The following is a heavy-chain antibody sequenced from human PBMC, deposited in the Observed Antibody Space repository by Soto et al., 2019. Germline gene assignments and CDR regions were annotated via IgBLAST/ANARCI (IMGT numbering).Heavy chain of an antibody. CDR3: ARHSHYGDYYYYYGMDV. D-gene: IGHD4-17*01. V-gene: IGHV4-39*01. J-gene: IGHJ6*02. Sequence: PSETLSLTCGVSGDTISSSSYYWGWIRQTPGKGLDWIGSIYYRGSSYYSSSLKSRVTISVDTSKNQFSLKLNSVTAADTAVYYCARHSHYGDYYYYYGMDVWGQGTTVTVSS. CDR2: IYYRGSS. CDR1: GDTISSSSYY.